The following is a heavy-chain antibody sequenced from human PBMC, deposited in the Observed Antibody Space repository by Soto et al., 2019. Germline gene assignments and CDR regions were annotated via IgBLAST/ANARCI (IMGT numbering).Heavy chain of an antibody. CDR1: GGSFSGFY. Sequence: FLTCAVHGGSFSGFYWTWIRQPPGKGLEWIGEINHSGSSNYNPPLKSRVTMSLDTSRNQFSLSLNSVTAADTAVYYCARMAGPWYFDLWGRGTLVTVSS. V-gene: IGHV4-34*01. CDR3: ARMAGPWYFDL. CDR2: INHSGSS. J-gene: IGHJ2*01.